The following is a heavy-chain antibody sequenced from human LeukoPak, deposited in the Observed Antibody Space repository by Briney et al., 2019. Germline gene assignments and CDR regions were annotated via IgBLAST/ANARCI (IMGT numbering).Heavy chain of an antibody. J-gene: IGHJ4*02. V-gene: IGHV3-30-3*01. D-gene: IGHD4-17*01. Sequence: GGSLTLSCAASGFTFSSHAMHWVRQAPGKGLEWVAVISYDGSNKYYADSVKGRLTISRDNSKNTLYLQMDSLRAEDTAVYSCAREHYGDLYFDYWGQGTLVTVSS. CDR2: ISYDGSNK. CDR3: AREHYGDLYFDY. CDR1: GFTFSSHA.